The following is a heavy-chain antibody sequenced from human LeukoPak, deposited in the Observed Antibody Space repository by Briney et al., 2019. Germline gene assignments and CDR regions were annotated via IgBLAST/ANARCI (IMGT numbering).Heavy chain of an antibody. CDR1: GFTFSNFD. Sequence: GGSLRLSCAASGFTFSNFDMNWVRQTPGKGLEWVSFISNTGGTKYYADSVRGRFTISRDNAENSLHLQLNSLRVEDTAVYYCTRGRLSSWWSDYWGQGTLVTVSS. CDR2: ISNTGGTK. V-gene: IGHV3-48*03. CDR3: TRGRLSSWWSDY. J-gene: IGHJ4*02. D-gene: IGHD6-13*01.